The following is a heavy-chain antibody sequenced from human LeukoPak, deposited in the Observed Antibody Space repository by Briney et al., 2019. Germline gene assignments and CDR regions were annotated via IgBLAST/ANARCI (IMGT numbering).Heavy chain of an antibody. D-gene: IGHD4-17*01. CDR2: INPNSANT. V-gene: IGHV1-8*03. CDR1: GYTFTDSD. J-gene: IGHJ3*02. CDR3: ARGDFGETNTAFDI. Sequence: ASVKVSCKTSGYTFTDSDIYWGRQAPGQGLEWMGWINPNSANTNYAQKLQGRVTFTRDTSLGIVYMELSGLTSEDAAVYYCARGDFGETNTAFDIWGQGTLVAVSS.